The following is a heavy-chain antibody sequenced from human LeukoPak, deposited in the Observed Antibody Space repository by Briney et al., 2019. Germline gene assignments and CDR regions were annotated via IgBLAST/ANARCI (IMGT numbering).Heavy chain of an antibody. V-gene: IGHV3-7*01. Sequence: GGSLRLSCAASGFTFSSYWMSWVRRAPGKGLEWVANIKQDGSEKYYVDSVKGRFTISRDNAKNSLYLQMNSLRAEDTAVYYCARDAGYSYGYSWDYWGQGTLVTVSS. J-gene: IGHJ4*02. CDR1: GFTFSSYW. CDR3: ARDAGYSYGYSWDY. CDR2: IKQDGSEK. D-gene: IGHD5-18*01.